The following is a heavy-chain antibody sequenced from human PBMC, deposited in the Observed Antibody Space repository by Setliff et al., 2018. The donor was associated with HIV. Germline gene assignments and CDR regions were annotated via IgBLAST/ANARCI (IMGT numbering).Heavy chain of an antibody. Sequence: SETLSLTCTVSGGSMRSHYWSWIRQPPGKGLEWIGYIYYSGSTKHNPSLKSRVTTSIDTSKNQFSLKLSSVTAADTAVYYCARGVERNYFYYYYMDFWGKGTTVTVSS. V-gene: IGHV4-59*11. CDR2: IYYSGST. CDR1: GGSMRSHY. J-gene: IGHJ6*03. D-gene: IGHD3-3*01. CDR3: ARGVERNYFYYYYMDF.